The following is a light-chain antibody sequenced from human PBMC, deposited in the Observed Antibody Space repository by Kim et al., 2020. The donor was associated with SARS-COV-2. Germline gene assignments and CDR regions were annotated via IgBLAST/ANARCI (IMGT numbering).Light chain of an antibody. CDR2: LGS. Sequence: PASYYCRSRQSLLHSNGYTYLDWYLQKPGQYPQLLIYLGSHRAYGVSDRFSGSGSGTDFTLKISRVEAEDVVVYYCMQALQTPLTFGGGTKVDIK. J-gene: IGKJ4*01. V-gene: IGKV2-28*01. CDR1: QSLLHSNGYTY. CDR3: MQALQTPLT.